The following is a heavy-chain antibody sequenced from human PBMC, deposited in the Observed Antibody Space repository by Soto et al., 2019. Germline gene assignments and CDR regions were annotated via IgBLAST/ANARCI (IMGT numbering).Heavy chain of an antibody. Sequence: ASVKVSCKASGYTFTSYGISWVRQAPGQGLEWMGWISAYNGNTNYAQKLQGRVTMTTDTSTSTAYMELRSLRSDDTAVYYCARESSGWYLGCFDYWGQGTLVTVSS. D-gene: IGHD6-19*01. J-gene: IGHJ4*02. CDR2: ISAYNGNT. CDR1: GYTFTSYG. V-gene: IGHV1-18*01. CDR3: ARESSGWYLGCFDY.